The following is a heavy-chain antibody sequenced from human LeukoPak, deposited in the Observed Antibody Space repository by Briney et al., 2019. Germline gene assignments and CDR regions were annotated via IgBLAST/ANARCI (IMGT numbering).Heavy chain of an antibody. J-gene: IGHJ6*03. CDR2: ISGSGGST. D-gene: IGHD6-13*01. CDR3: AKGSRRYSSSWTYYYYYMDV. CDR1: GFTFSSYA. V-gene: IGHV3-23*01. Sequence: GGSLRLSCAASGFTFSSYAMSWVRQAPGKGLEGVSAISGSGGSTYYADSVKGRCTISRDNSKNTLYLQMNRLRAEDTAVYYCAKGSRRYSSSWTYYYYYMDVWGKGTTVTVSS.